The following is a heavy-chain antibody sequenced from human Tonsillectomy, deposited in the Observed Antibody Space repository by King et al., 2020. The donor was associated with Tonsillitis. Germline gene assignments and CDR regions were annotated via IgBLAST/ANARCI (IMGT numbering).Heavy chain of an antibody. V-gene: IGHV4-59*08. Sequence: QLQESGPGLVKPSETLSLTCTVSGGSISSYYWSWIRQPPGKGLEWIGYIYYSGSTNYNPSLKSRVTISVDTSKNQFSLKLSSVTAADTAVYYCARRTWAGWSDYWGHGTLVTVSS. CDR3: ARRTWAGWSDY. J-gene: IGHJ4*01. CDR1: GGSISSYY. D-gene: IGHD2-15*01. CDR2: IYYSGST.